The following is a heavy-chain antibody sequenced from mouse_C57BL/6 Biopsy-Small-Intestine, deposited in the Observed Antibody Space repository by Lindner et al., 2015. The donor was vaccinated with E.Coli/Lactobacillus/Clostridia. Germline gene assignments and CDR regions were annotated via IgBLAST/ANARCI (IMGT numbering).Heavy chain of an antibody. CDR2: INPYNDGT. V-gene: IGHV1-14*01. Sequence: VQLQESGAELVRPGTSVKMSCKAAGYTFTNNWIGWVKQKPGQGLEWIGYINPYNDGTNYNEKFKGKATLTSDKSSSTAYMELSSLTSEDSAVYYCARGENYSYPWAMDYWGQGTSVTVSS. CDR3: ARGENYSYPWAMDY. CDR1: GYTFTNNW. J-gene: IGHJ4*01. D-gene: IGHD2-12*01.